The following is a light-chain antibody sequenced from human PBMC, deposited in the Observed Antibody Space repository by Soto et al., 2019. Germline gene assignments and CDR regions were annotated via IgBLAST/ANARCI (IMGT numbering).Light chain of an antibody. CDR2: AAS. J-gene: IGKJ3*01. CDR1: QGISSY. Sequence: DIQLTQSPSFLSASVGDRVTITCRASQGISSYLAWYQQKPGKAPKLLIYAASTLQSGVPSRFSGSGSGTEFTLTFSSLQPEDFATYYCQQLNSYPHTFGPGTKVDIK. CDR3: QQLNSYPHT. V-gene: IGKV1-9*01.